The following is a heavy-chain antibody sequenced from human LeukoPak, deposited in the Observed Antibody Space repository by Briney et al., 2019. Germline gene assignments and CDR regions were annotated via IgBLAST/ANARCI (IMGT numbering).Heavy chain of an antibody. V-gene: IGHV4-34*01. Sequence: SETLSLTCAVYGGSFSGYYWSWIRQPPGKGLKWIGEINHSGSTNYNPSLKSRVTVSVDTSKNQFSLKLSSVTAADTAVYYCARDVTAGYCSSTSCYRSEWFDPWGQGTLVTVSS. CDR3: ARDVTAGYCSSTSCYRSEWFDP. CDR1: GGSFSGYY. J-gene: IGHJ5*02. D-gene: IGHD2-2*01. CDR2: INHSGST.